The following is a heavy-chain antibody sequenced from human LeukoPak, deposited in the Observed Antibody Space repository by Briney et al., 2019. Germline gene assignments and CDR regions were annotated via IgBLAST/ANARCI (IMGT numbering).Heavy chain of an antibody. CDR3: ARGGGALRFFPSV. Sequence: SVKVSCKASGGTFSSYAISWVDQAPGQGLEWLGGIIPIFGTANYAQKFQGRVTITTDESTSTAYMELSSLRSEDTAVYYCARGGGALRFFPSVWGQGTLVIVSS. J-gene: IGHJ4*02. CDR2: IIPIFGTA. V-gene: IGHV1-69*05. D-gene: IGHD3-3*01. CDR1: GGTFSSYA.